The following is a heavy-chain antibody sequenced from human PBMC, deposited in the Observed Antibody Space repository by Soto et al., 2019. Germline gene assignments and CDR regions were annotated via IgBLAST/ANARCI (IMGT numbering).Heavy chain of an antibody. CDR3: AKGGEMATIGWIDY. V-gene: IGHV3-30*18. CDR2: ISYDGSNK. D-gene: IGHD5-12*01. Sequence: QVQLVESGGGVVQPGRSLRLSCAASGFTFSSYGMHWVRQAPGKGLEWVAVISYDGSNKYYADSVKGRFTISRDNSKSTLYLQMNSLRAEDTAVYYCAKGGEMATIGWIDYWGQGTLVTVSS. CDR1: GFTFSSYG. J-gene: IGHJ4*02.